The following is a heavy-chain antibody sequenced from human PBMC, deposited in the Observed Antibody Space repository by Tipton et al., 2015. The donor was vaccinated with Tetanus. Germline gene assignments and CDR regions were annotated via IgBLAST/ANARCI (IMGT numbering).Heavy chain of an antibody. CDR3: ARERGYYVNAMDV. J-gene: IGHJ6*02. V-gene: IGHV4-4*07. CDR2: IYGTGTT. D-gene: IGHD3-16*01. CDR1: SGSFSSSY. Sequence: TLSLTCTVSSGSFSSSYWTWIRQAAGKGLQWIGRIYGTGTTDHNPSLQSRVTMSIDTSKNQVSLKLTSVTAADTAFYYCARERGYYVNAMDVWGQGTTVTVSS.